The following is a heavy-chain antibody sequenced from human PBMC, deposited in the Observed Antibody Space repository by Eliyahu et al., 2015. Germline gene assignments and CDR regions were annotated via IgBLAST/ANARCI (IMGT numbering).Heavy chain of an antibody. J-gene: IGHJ6*02. CDR2: IIPVIDLP. D-gene: IGHD3-22*01. Sequence: QVQLVQSGAEVKKPGSSVKISCKASRLTFNTQAIIWVRLAPGQGLEWVGRIIPVIDLPTNAQKFQGRITITADRSTNTAYMELYNLAFEDTALYYCATARGHDDYDPLDVWGRGTTVTVSS. CDR1: RLTFNTQA. CDR3: ATARGHDDYDPLDV. V-gene: IGHV1-69*04.